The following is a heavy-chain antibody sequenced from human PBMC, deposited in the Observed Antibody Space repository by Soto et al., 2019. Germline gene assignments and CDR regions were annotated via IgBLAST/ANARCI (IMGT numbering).Heavy chain of an antibody. CDR3: ARGTRYSYGYFRFDY. Sequence: LPETLSLTCAVYGGSFSGYYWSWIRQPPGKGLEWIGEINHSGSTNYNPSLKSRVTISVDTSKNQFSLKLSSVTAADTAVYYCARGTRYSYGYFRFDYWGQGTLVTVSS. D-gene: IGHD5-18*01. J-gene: IGHJ4*02. CDR2: INHSGST. V-gene: IGHV4-34*01. CDR1: GGSFSGYY.